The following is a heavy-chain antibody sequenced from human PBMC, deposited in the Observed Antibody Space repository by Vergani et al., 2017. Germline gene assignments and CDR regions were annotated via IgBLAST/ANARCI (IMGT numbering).Heavy chain of an antibody. CDR3: ARHTSYTDS. CDR1: EYSFGNYW. D-gene: IGHD3-16*01. CDR2: IYPADSDP. V-gene: IGHV5-51*01. J-gene: IGHJ4*02. Sequence: EVELVQSGPEMRKPGESLKISCKGSEYSFGNYWIGWVRQMPGKGLEWMGIIYPADSDPRYSPSFQGQVTISADKSISTAFLQWDSLKASDTDLYYCARHTSYTDSWGQGTLVTVSS.